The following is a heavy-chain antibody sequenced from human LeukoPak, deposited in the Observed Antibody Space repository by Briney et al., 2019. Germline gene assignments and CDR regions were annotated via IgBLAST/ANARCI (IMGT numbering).Heavy chain of an antibody. CDR2: IYHSGST. D-gene: IGHD3-9*01. CDR3: ARGSDYDILTGYSDDAFDI. J-gene: IGHJ3*02. CDR1: GYSISSGYY. V-gene: IGHV4-38-2*01. Sequence: SETLSLTCAVSGYSISSGYYWGWIRQPPGKGLEWIVSIYHSGSTYYNPSLKSRVTISVDTSKNQFSLKLSSVTAADTAVYYCARGSDYDILTGYSDDAFDIWGQGTMVTVSS.